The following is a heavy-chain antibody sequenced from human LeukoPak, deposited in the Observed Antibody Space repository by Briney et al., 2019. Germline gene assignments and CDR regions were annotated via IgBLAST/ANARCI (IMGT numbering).Heavy chain of an antibody. CDR2: ISSNGGST. CDR1: GFTFSSYA. V-gene: IGHV3-64*01. D-gene: IGHD6-13*01. J-gene: IGHJ4*02. CDR3: ASGAYSSSLRPSDY. Sequence: DPGGSLRLSCAASGFTFSSYAMHWVRQAPGKGLEYVSAISSNGGSTYYANSVKGRFTISRDNSKNTLYLQMGSLRAEDMAVYYCASGAYSSSLRPSDYWGQGTLVTVSS.